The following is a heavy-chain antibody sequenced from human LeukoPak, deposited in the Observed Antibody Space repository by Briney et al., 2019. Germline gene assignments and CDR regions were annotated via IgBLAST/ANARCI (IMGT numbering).Heavy chain of an antibody. J-gene: IGHJ2*01. V-gene: IGHV3-48*02. CDR2: SSGSNTI. CDR3: AKDTKTYYYFDL. CDR1: GLTLSGFS. D-gene: IGHD2-8*01. Sequence: PGGSLRLSCAASGLTLSGFSVNWVRQAPGKGLEWISYSSGSNTIYYADSVKGRFTISRDNAKNSLFLQMNSLRDEDTAVYYCAKDTKTYYYFDLWGRGTLVTVSS.